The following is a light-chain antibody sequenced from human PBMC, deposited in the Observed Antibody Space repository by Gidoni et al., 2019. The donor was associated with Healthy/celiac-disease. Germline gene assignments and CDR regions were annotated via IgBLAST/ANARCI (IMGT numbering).Light chain of an antibody. CDR2: GAS. CDR3: QQANSFPIT. V-gene: IGKV1-12*01. J-gene: IGKJ5*01. Sequence: DIKMTQSPSSVYASVGDRVTITCRASQNIITWLPWYQQKPGKAPKCLIYGASTLHGGVPSRFSGRGSGTEFTLTISSLQPEDFATYYCQQANSFPITFXQXTRLEL. CDR1: QNIITW.